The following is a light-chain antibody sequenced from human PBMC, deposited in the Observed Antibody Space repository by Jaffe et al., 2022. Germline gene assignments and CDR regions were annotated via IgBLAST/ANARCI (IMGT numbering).Light chain of an antibody. CDR2: YKSDSDK. V-gene: IGLV5-45*01. J-gene: IGLJ3*02. Sequence: QAVLTQPASLSASPGASASLTCTLRSGINVGTYRIYWYQQKPGSPPQYLLRYKSDSDKQQGSGVPSRFSGSKDASANAGILLISGLQSEDEADYYCMIWHSSDNWVFGGGTKLTVL. CDR1: SGINVGTYR. CDR3: MIWHSSDNWV.